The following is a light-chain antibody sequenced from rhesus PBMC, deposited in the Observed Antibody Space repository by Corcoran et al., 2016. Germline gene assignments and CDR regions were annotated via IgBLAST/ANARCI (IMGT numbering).Light chain of an antibody. J-gene: IGLJ1*01. CDR2: GND. V-gene: IGLV3S11*01. Sequence: SSGLTQAPELSVALGEPVKMTCQGDSLKIFYASWYQKKPGQVPVMVMYGNDHRPLGIPDRFSGSWSGTTASLTITGTQVEDEGEFYCGSWGEGGDGHFIFGNGTRLTV. CDR3: GSWGEGGDGHFI. CDR1: SLKIFY.